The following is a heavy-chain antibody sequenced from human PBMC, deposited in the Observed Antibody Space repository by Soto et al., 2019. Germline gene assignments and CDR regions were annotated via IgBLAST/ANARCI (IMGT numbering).Heavy chain of an antibody. J-gene: IGHJ4*02. CDR3: RHVMGARGWVDEPL. Sequence: PGESLKISCKGSGYSFTSYWISWVRQMPGKGLEWMGRIDPSDSYTNYSPSFQGHVTISADKSITTAYLQWSSLKASDTAMYYARHVMGARGWVDEPLWGQGTLVTVSS. V-gene: IGHV5-10-1*01. CDR1: GYSFTSYW. D-gene: IGHD1-26*01. CDR2: IDPSDSYT.